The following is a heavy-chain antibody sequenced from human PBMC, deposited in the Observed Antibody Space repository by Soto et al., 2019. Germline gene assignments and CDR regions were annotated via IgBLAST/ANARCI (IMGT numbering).Heavy chain of an antibody. CDR1: GFTFTSSA. CDR2: IVVGSGNT. V-gene: IGHV1-58*01. Sequence: SVKVSCKASGFTFTSSAVQWVRQARGQRLEWIGWIVVGSGNTNYAQKFQERVTITRDMSTSTAYMGLSSLRSEDTAVYYCAAAPPPGRELLRGYYYGMDIWGQGTTVTVSS. D-gene: IGHD1-26*01. CDR3: AAAPPPGRELLRGYYYGMDI. J-gene: IGHJ6*02.